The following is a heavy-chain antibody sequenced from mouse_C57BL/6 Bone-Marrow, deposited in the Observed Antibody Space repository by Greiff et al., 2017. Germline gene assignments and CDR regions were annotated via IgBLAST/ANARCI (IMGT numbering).Heavy chain of an antibody. CDR3: ARVYYYGSSYLDY. Sequence: VQLKQSGPVLVKPGASVKMSCKASGYTFTDYYMNWVKQSHGKSLEWIGDINPNNGGTSYNQKFKGKATLTVDKSSSTAYMELRSLTSEDSAVYDCARVYYYGSSYLDYWGQGTTLTVSS. CDR1: GYTFTDYY. J-gene: IGHJ2*01. V-gene: IGHV1-26*01. D-gene: IGHD1-1*01. CDR2: INPNNGGT.